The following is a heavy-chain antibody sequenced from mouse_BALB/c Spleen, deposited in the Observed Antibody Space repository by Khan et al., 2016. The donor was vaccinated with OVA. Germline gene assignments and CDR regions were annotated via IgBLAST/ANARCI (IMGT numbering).Heavy chain of an antibody. Sequence: QVQLKESGAELVRPGVSVKISCKGSGYTFTDYAMHWVKQSHAKSLEWIGVISTYYGDANYNQKFKGKATLTVDKSSSTAYMELARLTSEYSAIYYWARDYGSSYRYFDVWGAGTTVTVSS. CDR2: ISTYYGDA. V-gene: IGHV1S137*01. CDR3: ARDYGSSYRYFDV. D-gene: IGHD1-1*01. J-gene: IGHJ1*01. CDR1: GYTFTDYA.